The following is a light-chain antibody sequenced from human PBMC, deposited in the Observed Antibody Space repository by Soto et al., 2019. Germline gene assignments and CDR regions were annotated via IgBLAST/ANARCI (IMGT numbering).Light chain of an antibody. CDR1: NIGSKS. J-gene: IGLJ1*01. Sequence: SYELTQAPSVSVAPGQTARIPCGGNNIGSKSVHWYQQKPGQAPVMVVYDDSDRPSGIPERFSDSNSGNTATLTISRVEAGDEADYYCQVWDSSIDHYVFGTGTKVTVL. CDR2: DDS. CDR3: QVWDSSIDHYV. V-gene: IGLV3-21*02.